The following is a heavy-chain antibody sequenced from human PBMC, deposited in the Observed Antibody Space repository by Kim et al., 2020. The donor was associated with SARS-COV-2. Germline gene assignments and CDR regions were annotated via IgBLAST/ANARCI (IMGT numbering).Heavy chain of an antibody. J-gene: IGHJ4*02. Sequence: QKFQGRDTITRDTSASTAYMELSSLRSEDTAVYYCARVSAYYGSGSYRLWGQGTLVTVSS. V-gene: IGHV1-3*01. CDR3: ARVSAYYGSGSYRL. D-gene: IGHD3-10*01.